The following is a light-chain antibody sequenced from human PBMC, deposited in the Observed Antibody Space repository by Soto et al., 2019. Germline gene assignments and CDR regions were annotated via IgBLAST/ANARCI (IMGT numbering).Light chain of an antibody. J-gene: IGKJ5*01. CDR1: QSVSSSY. CDR3: QPYGSSPPVT. Sequence: EIVLTQSPGTLSLSPGERATLSCRASQSVSSSYLAWYQQKPGQAPRLLIYGASGRATGIPDRFSGSGSGTDFTLTIRRLEPEDFAVYYCQPYGSSPPVTFGQGTRLEIK. CDR2: GAS. V-gene: IGKV3-20*01.